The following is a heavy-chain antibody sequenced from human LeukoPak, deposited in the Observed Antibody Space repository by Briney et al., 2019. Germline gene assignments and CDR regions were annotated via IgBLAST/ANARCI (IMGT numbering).Heavy chain of an antibody. CDR3: ARVRSYSTGPHDAFDI. D-gene: IGHD1-26*01. CDR2: ISAYNGNT. V-gene: IGHV1-18*01. CDR1: GYTFTSYG. J-gene: IGHJ3*02. Sequence: ASVKVSCKASGYTFTSYGIRWVRQAPGQGLEWMGWISAYNGNTNYAQKLQGRVTMTTDTSTSTAYMELRSLRSDDTAVYYCARVRSYSTGPHDAFDIWGQGTMVTVSS.